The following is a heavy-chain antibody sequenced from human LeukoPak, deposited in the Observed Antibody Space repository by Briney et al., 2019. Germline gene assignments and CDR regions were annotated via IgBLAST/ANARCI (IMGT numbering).Heavy chain of an antibody. CDR2: INHSGST. V-gene: IGHV4-34*01. D-gene: IGHD1-26*01. J-gene: IGHJ3*02. CDR3: ARPGVGATTGHAFDI. Sequence: PSETLSLTCAVYGGSFSGYYWSWIRQPPGKGLEWIGEINHSGSTNYNPSLKSRVTISVDTSKNQFSLKLSSVTAADTAVYYCARPGVGATTGHAFDIWGQGTMVTVSS. CDR1: GGSFSGYY.